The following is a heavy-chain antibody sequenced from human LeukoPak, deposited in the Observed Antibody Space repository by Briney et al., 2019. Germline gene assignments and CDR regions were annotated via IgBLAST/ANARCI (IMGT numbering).Heavy chain of an antibody. CDR3: ASPKESGSPLGFGDY. V-gene: IGHV1-46*01. D-gene: IGHD1-26*01. CDR1: GYTFTRYA. J-gene: IGHJ4*02. Sequence: ASVKVSCKASGYTFTRYAMNWLRQAPGQGLEWMGIINPSGGSTSYAQKFQGRVTMTRDTSTSTVYMELSSLRSEDTAVYYCASPKESGSPLGFGDYWGQGTLVTVSS. CDR2: INPSGGST.